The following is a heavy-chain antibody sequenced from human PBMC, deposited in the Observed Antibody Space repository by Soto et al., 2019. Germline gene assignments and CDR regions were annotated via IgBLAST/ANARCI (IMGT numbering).Heavy chain of an antibody. CDR1: GYTFTSYG. Sequence: ASVKVSCKASGYTFTSYGISWVRQAPGQGLEWMGWISAYNGNTNYAQKLQGRVTMTTDTSTSTAYMELRSLRSDDTAVYYCARVMMITFGGVIVKAYDYWGQGTLVTVSS. CDR3: ARVMMITFGGVIVKAYDY. V-gene: IGHV1-18*01. CDR2: ISAYNGNT. J-gene: IGHJ4*02. D-gene: IGHD3-16*02.